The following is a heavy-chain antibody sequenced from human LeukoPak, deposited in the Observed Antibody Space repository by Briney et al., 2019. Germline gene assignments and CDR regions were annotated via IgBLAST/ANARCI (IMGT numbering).Heavy chain of an antibody. J-gene: IGHJ5*02. V-gene: IGHV1-18*01. Sequence: GASVKVSCKASGYTFTSYGISWVRQAPGQGLEWMGWINAYNGNTNYAQKLQGRVTMTTDTSTSTAYMELRSLRSDDTAVYYCARAQPHYGGYVGGNWFDPWGQGTLVTVSS. CDR1: GYTFTSYG. D-gene: IGHD4-17*01. CDR2: INAYNGNT. CDR3: ARAQPHYGGYVGGNWFDP.